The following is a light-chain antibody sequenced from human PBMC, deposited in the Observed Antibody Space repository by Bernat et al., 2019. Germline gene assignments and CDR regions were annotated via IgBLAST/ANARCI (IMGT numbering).Light chain of an antibody. CDR1: QSISSY. CDR3: QQSYSSPRT. CDR2: AAS. V-gene: IGKV1-39*01. Sequence: DIQMTQSPSSLSASVGDRVTITCRASQSISSYLNWYQQKPGKAPKVLIYAASSLQSGVPSRFSGSGSGTDFTFTISSLQPEDFAPYYCQQSYSSPRTFGQGTRLEIK. J-gene: IGKJ5*01.